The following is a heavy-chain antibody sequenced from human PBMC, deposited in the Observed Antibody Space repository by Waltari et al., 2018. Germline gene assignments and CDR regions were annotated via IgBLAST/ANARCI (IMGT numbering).Heavy chain of an antibody. V-gene: IGHV3-74*03. J-gene: IGHJ6*02. Sequence: EGQLVESGGDLVQPGGSLRLSCAPSGFTFSNFFMHWVRQAPGKGLEWVSRIKTDGSGTTYADSVQGRFTISRDNAKNTLYLQMNSLRAEDSAIYYCANHRPGGLGMEVWGPGTTVTVSS. D-gene: IGHD2-15*01. CDR1: GFTFSNFF. CDR3: ANHRPGGLGMEV. CDR2: IKTDGSGT.